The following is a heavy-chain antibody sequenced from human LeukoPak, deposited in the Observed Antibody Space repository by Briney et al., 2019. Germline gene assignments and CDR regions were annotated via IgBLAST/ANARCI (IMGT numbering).Heavy chain of an antibody. CDR1: GGSINNYY. J-gene: IGHJ4*02. Sequence: SETLSLTCTVSGGSINNYYWNWIRQPPGKGLEWIGCIYYSGSTNYNPSLKSRVTISVDTSKNQFSLTLSSVTAADTAVYYCARGRYSSSFYGGQGTLVTVSS. CDR3: ARGRYSSSFY. CDR2: IYYSGST. V-gene: IGHV4-59*08. D-gene: IGHD6-13*01.